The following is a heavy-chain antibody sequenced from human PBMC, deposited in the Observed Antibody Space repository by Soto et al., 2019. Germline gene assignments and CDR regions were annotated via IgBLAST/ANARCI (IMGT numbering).Heavy chain of an antibody. CDR3: AGRAYYLHFDY. J-gene: IGHJ4*02. Sequence: SETLCLTYTVSDGYLSGISYYWGWIRQPPGKGLEWIGSIYYDGSTYYNPSLKTRVTISVDTSENQFFLKLNSVTAADTAMYYCAGRAYYLHFDYWGQGTQVTVSS. CDR1: DGYLSGISYY. V-gene: IGHV4-39*01. D-gene: IGHD3-10*01. CDR2: IYYDGST.